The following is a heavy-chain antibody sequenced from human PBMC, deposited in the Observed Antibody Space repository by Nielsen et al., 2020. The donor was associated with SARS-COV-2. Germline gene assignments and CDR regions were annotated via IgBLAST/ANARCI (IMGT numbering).Heavy chain of an antibody. V-gene: IGHV3-23*01. Sequence: GESLKISCAASGFTFSSYAMSWVRQAPGKGLEWVSAISGSGGSTYYADSVKGRFTISRDNAKNSLYLQMNSLRAEDTAVYYCARTSILTGPYYYYYMDVWGKGTTVTVSS. CDR3: ARTSILTGPYYYYYMDV. CDR1: GFTFSSYA. J-gene: IGHJ6*03. CDR2: ISGSGGST. D-gene: IGHD3-9*01.